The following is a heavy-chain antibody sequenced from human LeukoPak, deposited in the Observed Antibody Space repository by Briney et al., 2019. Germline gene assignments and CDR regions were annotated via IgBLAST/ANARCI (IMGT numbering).Heavy chain of an antibody. V-gene: IGHV3-48*03. J-gene: IGHJ4*02. Sequence: GGSLRLSCAASGFNFRSYEMDWVRQAPGKGLEWVSYISNTDETRTYADSVKGRFTISRDNAKNSLHLEMNSLRAEDSAVYYCAREIVSAVAGNFDYWGQGTQVTVSS. CDR3: AREIVSAVAGNFDY. CDR2: ISNTDETR. D-gene: IGHD6-19*01. CDR1: GFNFRSYE.